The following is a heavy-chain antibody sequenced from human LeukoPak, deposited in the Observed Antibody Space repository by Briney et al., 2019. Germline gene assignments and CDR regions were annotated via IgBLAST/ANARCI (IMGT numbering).Heavy chain of an antibody. V-gene: IGHV1-69*13. CDR1: GGTFSSYA. CDR3: ARDSYDFWSGYYTGDDY. J-gene: IGHJ4*02. Sequence: SVKVSCKASGGTFSSYAISWVRQAPGQGLEWMGGIIPIFGTANYAQKFQGRVTITADESTSTAYMELSSLRSEDTAVYYCARDSYDFWSGYYTGDDYWGQGTLVTVSS. D-gene: IGHD3-3*01. CDR2: IIPIFGTA.